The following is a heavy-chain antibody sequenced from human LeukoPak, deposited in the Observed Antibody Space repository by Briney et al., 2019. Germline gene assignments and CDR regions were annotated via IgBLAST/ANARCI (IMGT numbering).Heavy chain of an antibody. D-gene: IGHD7-27*01. Sequence: GGSLRLSCAASGFTFDDYAMHWVRQAPGKGLEWVSGISWNSGSIGYADSVKGRFTISRDNAKNSLYLQMNSLRAEDTALYYCAKEKLTGTFDYWGQGTLVTVSS. CDR1: GFTFDDYA. V-gene: IGHV3-9*01. J-gene: IGHJ4*02. CDR3: AKEKLTGTFDY. CDR2: ISWNSGSI.